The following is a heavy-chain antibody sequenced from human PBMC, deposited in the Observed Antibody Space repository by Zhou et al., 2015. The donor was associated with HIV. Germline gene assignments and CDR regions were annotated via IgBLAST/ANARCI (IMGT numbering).Heavy chain of an antibody. J-gene: IGHJ6*02. CDR1: GGTFSSYA. Sequence: QVQLVQSGAEVKKPGSSVKVSCKASGGTFSSYAISWVRQAPGQGLEWMGGIIPIFGTANYAQKFQGRVTITADESTSTAYMELSSLRSEDTAVYYCAREHFYVMDADRSSSWQNYYYGMDVWGQGTTVTVSS. V-gene: IGHV1-69*01. CDR2: IIPIFGTA. CDR3: AREHFYVMDADRSSSWQNYYYGMDV. D-gene: IGHD6-13*01.